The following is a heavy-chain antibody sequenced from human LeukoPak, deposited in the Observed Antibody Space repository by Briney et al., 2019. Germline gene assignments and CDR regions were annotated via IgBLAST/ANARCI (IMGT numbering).Heavy chain of an antibody. Sequence: SETLSLTCTVSGGSISSSSYSWGWIRQPPGKGLEWIGSIYYSGSTYYNPSLKSRVTISVDKSKNQFSLKLSSVTAADTAVYYCARLIAVAGMATWGQGTLVTVSS. D-gene: IGHD6-19*01. V-gene: IGHV4-39*07. CDR3: ARLIAVAGMAT. CDR1: GGSISSSSYS. J-gene: IGHJ5*02. CDR2: IYYSGST.